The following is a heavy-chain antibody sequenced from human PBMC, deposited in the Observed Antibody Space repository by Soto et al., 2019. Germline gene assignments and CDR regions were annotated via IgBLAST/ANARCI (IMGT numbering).Heavy chain of an antibody. J-gene: IGHJ6*02. CDR1: GGSISSSSYY. CDR3: ARERTNYYYGMDV. V-gene: IGHV4-39*07. CDR2: IYYSGST. Sequence: SETLSLTCTVSGGSISSSSYYWGWIRQPPGKGLEWIGSIYYSGSTYYNPSLKSRVTISVDTSKNQFSLKLSSVTAADTAVYYCARERTNYYYGMDVWGQGTTVTVSS.